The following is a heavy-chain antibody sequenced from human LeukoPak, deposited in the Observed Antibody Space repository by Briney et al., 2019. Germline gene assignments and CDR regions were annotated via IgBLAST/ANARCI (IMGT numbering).Heavy chain of an antibody. CDR3: ARDPYSGNYGNYYYYYMDV. V-gene: IGHV3-21*01. J-gene: IGHJ6*03. D-gene: IGHD1-26*01. CDR2: ITRIGTYI. Sequence: GGSLRLSCAASGFTFNNDNINSVRQAPGKAREWVSSITRIGTYIFYADSVKGRFTISRDNAKNSLYLQMNSLGPEDTAVYYCARDPYSGNYGNYYYYYMDVWGKGTTVTVSS. CDR1: GFTFNNDN.